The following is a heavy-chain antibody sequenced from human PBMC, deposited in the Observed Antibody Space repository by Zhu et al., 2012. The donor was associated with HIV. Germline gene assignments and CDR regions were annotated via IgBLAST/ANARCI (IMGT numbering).Heavy chain of an antibody. D-gene: IGHD4-17*01. CDR1: HYSVSSAYY. Sequence: QVQLQESGPGLVKPSETLSLICTVSHYSVSSAYYWGWVRQPPGKGLEWIGNIFHTGSTYSNPSLKSRVSISVDTSKNQFSLKLSSVTPAGTALYYCARSTVTTSGVFDIWGQGTMVTVAS. CDR2: IFHTGST. CDR3: ARSTVTTSGVFDI. J-gene: IGHJ3*02. V-gene: IGHV4-38-2*02.